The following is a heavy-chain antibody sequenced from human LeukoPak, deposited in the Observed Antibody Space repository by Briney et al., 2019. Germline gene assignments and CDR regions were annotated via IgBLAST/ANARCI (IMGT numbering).Heavy chain of an antibody. CDR2: IKQDGSEK. CDR3: ARDSTSGYCSSTSCHYYFDY. CDR1: GFTFSSCW. J-gene: IGHJ4*02. D-gene: IGHD2-2*01. V-gene: IGHV3-7*01. Sequence: GGSLTLSCAASGFTFSSCWMSWVRQAPGKGGEGVANIKQDGSEKYYVDSVKGRFTISRDNAKNSLYLQMNSLRAEDTAVFYCARDSTSGYCSSTSCHYYFDYWGKGTLVTVSS.